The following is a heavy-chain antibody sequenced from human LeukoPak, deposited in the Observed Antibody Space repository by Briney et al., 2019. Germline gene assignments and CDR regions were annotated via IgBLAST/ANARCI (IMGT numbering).Heavy chain of an antibody. CDR3: ASQTPRRLPIAVADYFDY. D-gene: IGHD6-19*01. J-gene: IGHJ4*02. V-gene: IGHV3-21*01. CDR2: ISTSGSYI. CDR1: GFTFGSYS. Sequence: GGSLRLSCAVSGFTFGSYSMNWVRQAPGKGLEWVSFISTSGSYIYYADSVKGRFTISRDDAKNSLYLQMNSLRAEDTAVYYCASQTPRRLPIAVADYFDYWGQGTLVTVSS.